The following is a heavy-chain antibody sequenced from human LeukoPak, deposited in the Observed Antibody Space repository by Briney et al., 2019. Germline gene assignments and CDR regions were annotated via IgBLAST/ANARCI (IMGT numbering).Heavy chain of an antibody. Sequence: SETLPLTCTVSGGSISSSSYHWGWIRQHPGKGLEWIGSIYYSGSTYYNPSLKSRVTISVDTTKNQFSLKLSSVTAADTAVYYCARERVGYSYGTPSYYYGKDVWGQGTTVTVSS. J-gene: IGHJ6*02. CDR1: GGSISSSSYH. CDR3: ARERVGYSYGTPSYYYGKDV. D-gene: IGHD5-18*01. V-gene: IGHV4-39*02. CDR2: IYYSGST.